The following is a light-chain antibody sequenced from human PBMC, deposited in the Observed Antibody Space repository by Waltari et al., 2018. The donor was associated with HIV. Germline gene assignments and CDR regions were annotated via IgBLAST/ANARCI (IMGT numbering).Light chain of an antibody. Sequence: QAVLTQPASLSASPGASASLTCTLRSGLHVGTSRIYWYQPKPGSPPQYPLRYKSDSDKQQGSGVPSRFSGSKDASANAGILLISGLQSEDEADYYCMIWHSSVGVFGGGTKLTVL. CDR3: MIWHSSVGV. CDR1: SGLHVGTSR. J-gene: IGLJ3*02. V-gene: IGLV5-45*01. CDR2: YKSDSDK.